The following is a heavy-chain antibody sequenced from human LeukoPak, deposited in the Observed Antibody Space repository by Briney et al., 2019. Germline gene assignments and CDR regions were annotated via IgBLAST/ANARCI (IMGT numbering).Heavy chain of an antibody. CDR1: GYSISSGYY. CDR2: IYHSGST. J-gene: IGHJ4*02. CDR3: ARETVGAPSFDY. V-gene: IGHV4-38-2*02. D-gene: IGHD1-26*01. Sequence: PSETLSLTCTVSGYSISSGYYWGWIRQPPGKGLEWIGSIYHSGSTYYNPSLKSRVTISVDTSKNQFSLKLSSVTAADTAVYYCARETVGAPSFDYWGQGTLVTVSS.